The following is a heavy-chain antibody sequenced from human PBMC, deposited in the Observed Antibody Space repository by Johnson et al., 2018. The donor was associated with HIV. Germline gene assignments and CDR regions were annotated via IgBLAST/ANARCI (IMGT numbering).Heavy chain of an antibody. CDR1: GFTFSSYA. CDR3: TTDGRWELLRGAIDI. V-gene: IGHV3-15*01. Sequence: AQLVESGGGLIQPGGSLRLSCAASGFTFSSYAMHWVRHAPGPGLEWVGRIPSRPDCGTTDSAAPLTGRLPISRDDSKNTQDQQMNSLKTEDTAVYYWTTDGRWELLRGAIDIWGQGTMVTVSS. J-gene: IGHJ3*02. D-gene: IGHD1-26*01. CDR2: IPSRPDCGTT.